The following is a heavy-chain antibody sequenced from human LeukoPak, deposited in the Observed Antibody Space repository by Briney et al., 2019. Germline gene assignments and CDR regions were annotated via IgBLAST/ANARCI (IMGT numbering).Heavy chain of an antibody. J-gene: IGHJ4*02. CDR2: IYYSGST. CDR1: GGSISSSSYH. CDR3: ASQPGGVTNFFDY. Sequence: SETLSLTCTVSGGSISSSSYHWGWIRQPPGKGLEWIGSIYYSGSTYYNPSLKSRVTISVDTSKNQFSLKLSSVTAADTAVYYCASQPGGVTNFFDYWGQGTLVTVSS. V-gene: IGHV4-39*01. D-gene: IGHD2-21*02.